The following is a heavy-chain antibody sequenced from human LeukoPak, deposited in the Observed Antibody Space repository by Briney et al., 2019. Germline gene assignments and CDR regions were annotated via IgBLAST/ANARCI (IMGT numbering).Heavy chain of an antibody. D-gene: IGHD2-15*01. CDR3: ARGPQVVVAATGGSYYYYGMDV. Sequence: ASVKVSCKASGYTFTGYYMHWVRQAPGQGLEWMGWINPNSGGTNYAQKFQGRVTMTRDTSISTAYMELSRLRSDDTAVYYCARGPQVVVAATGGSYYYYGMDVWGQGTTVTVSS. CDR2: INPNSGGT. V-gene: IGHV1-2*02. CDR1: GYTFTGYY. J-gene: IGHJ6*02.